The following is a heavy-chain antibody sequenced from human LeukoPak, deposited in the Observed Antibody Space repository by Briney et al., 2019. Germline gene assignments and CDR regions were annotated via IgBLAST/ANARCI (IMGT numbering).Heavy chain of an antibody. CDR2: KYNSGST. D-gene: IGHD4-17*01. CDR1: GGSISGSY. CDR3: ARGIESYGDYGY. V-gene: IGHV4-59*01. Sequence: SETLSLTCTVSGGSISGSYWSWIRQPPGKGLEWTAYKYNSGSTNYNPSLKSRVTISIDTSKNQFSLKLSSLTAADTAIYYCARGIESYGDYGYWGQGILVTVSS. J-gene: IGHJ4*02.